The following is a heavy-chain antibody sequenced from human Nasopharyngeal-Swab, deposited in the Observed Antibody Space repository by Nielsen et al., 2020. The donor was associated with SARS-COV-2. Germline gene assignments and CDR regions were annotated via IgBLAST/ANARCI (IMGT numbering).Heavy chain of an antibody. CDR3: ASLGSMVQDAFYI. V-gene: IGHV1-69*13. CDR2: IIPIFGTA. J-gene: IGHJ3*02. CDR1: GGIFSSYA. Sequence: SVKVSCKASGGIFSSYAISWVRQAPGQGLEWMGGIIPIFGTANYAQKFQGRVTITADESTSTAYMELSSLRSEDPAVYYCASLGSMVQDAFYIWGQGTMVTVSS. D-gene: IGHD4/OR15-4a*01.